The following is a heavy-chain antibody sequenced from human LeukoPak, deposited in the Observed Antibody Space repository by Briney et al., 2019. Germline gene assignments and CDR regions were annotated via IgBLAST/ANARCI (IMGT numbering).Heavy chain of an antibody. Sequence: SETLSLTCAVYGGSFSPYYWSWIRQSPDKGLEWIGEINHSRSTNYNPSLKSRVTISVDTSKNQFSLKLSSVTAADTAVYYCARQKYYGSGSYSNWFDPWGQGTLVTVSS. V-gene: IGHV4-34*01. CDR3: ARQKYYGSGSYSNWFDP. J-gene: IGHJ5*02. CDR1: GGSFSPYY. D-gene: IGHD3-10*01. CDR2: INHSRST.